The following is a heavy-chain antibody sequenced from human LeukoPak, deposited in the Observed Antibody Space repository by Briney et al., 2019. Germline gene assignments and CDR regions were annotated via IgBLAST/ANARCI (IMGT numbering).Heavy chain of an antibody. CDR2: TYYRSKWYN. J-gene: IGHJ5*02. CDR3: ARATLYYYGSGSARMDWFDP. V-gene: IGHV6-1*01. Sequence: SQTLSLTCAISGDSVFSNSSWNWIRQSPSRGLEWLGRTYYRSKWYNDYAVSVKSRITINPDTSKNQFSLQLNSVTPEDTAVYYCARATLYYYGSGSARMDWFDPWGQGTLVTVSS. CDR1: GDSVFSNSS. D-gene: IGHD3-10*01.